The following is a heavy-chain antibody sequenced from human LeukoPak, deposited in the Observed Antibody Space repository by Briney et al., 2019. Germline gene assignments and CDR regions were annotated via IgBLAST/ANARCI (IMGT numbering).Heavy chain of an antibody. V-gene: IGHV1-18*04. CDR1: GYTFRNYG. J-gene: IGHJ3*02. CDR3: ARKGDSSSWFANAFDI. D-gene: IGHD6-13*01. CDR2: ISAHNGNA. Sequence: ASVKVSCKASGYTFRNYGINWVRQAPGQGLEWMGWISAHNGNANYAQKLRGRVTVTTDTSTSTAYMELRSLRSDDTAVYYCARKGDSSSWFANAFDIWGQGTMVTVSS.